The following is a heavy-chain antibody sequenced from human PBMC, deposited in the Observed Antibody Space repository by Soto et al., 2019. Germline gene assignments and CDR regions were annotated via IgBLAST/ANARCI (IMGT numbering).Heavy chain of an antibody. CDR1: GYTFTSYD. CDR2: MNPNSGNT. CDR3: ARNIYGDNVDY. V-gene: IGHV1-8*01. J-gene: IGHJ4*02. D-gene: IGHD4-17*01. Sequence: QVQLVQSGAEVKKPGASVKVSCKASGYTFTSYDINWGRQATGQGLEWMGWMNPNSGNTGYAPKFQGRVNMTRNTSISTAYLELSSLRSEDTAVYSWARNIYGDNVDYWGQGTLVTVSS.